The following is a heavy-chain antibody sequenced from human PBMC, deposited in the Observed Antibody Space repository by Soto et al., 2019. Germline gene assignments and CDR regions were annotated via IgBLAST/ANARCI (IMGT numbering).Heavy chain of an antibody. CDR3: AWSAAMLSLDY. Sequence: GPSVKVSCKASGYTFTSYAMHCVRQAPGQRLEWMGWINAGNGNTKYSQKFRGRVTITRDSSASTAYMELSSLRSEDTAVYYCAWSAAMLSLDYWGQGTLVTVSS. CDR2: INAGNGNT. J-gene: IGHJ4*02. V-gene: IGHV1-3*01. CDR1: GYTFTSYA. D-gene: IGHD2-2*01.